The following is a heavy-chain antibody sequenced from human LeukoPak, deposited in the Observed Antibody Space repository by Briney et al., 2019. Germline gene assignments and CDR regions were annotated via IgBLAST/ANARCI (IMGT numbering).Heavy chain of an antibody. CDR1: KFNFSIYT. D-gene: IGHD5-24*01. Sequence: GGSLRLSCVASKFNFSIYTMNWVRQAPGKGLEWVSSISSSSGSIYYTDSLKGRFTISRDNAKDSLFLQMNSLRAEDTAVYYCAGAERWLQYFDYWGQGTLVTVSS. V-gene: IGHV3-21*01. CDR3: AGAERWLQYFDY. J-gene: IGHJ4*02. CDR2: ISSSSGSI.